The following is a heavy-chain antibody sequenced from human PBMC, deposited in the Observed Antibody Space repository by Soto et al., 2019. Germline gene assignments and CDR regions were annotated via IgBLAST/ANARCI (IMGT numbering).Heavy chain of an antibody. V-gene: IGHV3-74*01. Sequence: GGSLRLSCTASGFTFSTYWMHWVRQAPGKGLVWVSRINGDGSSTAYADSVKGRFTISRDTSKNQVVLTMTNMDPVDTATYYCARIFDFWSGYYFSYWGRGTLVPVPS. CDR2: INGDGSST. J-gene: IGHJ4*02. CDR1: GFTFSTYW. CDR3: ARIFDFWSGYYFSY. D-gene: IGHD3-3*01.